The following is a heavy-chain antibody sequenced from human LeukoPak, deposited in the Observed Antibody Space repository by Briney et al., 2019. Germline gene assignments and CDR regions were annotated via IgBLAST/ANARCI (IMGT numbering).Heavy chain of an antibody. V-gene: IGHV3-23*01. CDR1: GFTFSSYA. Sequence: PGGSLRLSCAASGFTFSSYAMSWVRQAPGKGLEWVSAISGSGGSTYYADSVKGRFTISRDNSKNTLYLQMNSLRAEDTAVYCCASLSGYYWDYWGQGTLVTVSS. CDR3: ASLSGYYWDY. CDR2: ISGSGGST. D-gene: IGHD3-22*01. J-gene: IGHJ4*02.